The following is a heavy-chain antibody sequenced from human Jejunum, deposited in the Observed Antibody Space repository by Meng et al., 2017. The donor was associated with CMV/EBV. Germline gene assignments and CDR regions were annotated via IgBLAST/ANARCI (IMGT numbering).Heavy chain of an antibody. Sequence: TVSGGSGTIVNYYWNWIRQPPGEGLGWIGWVYYTGSSSYNPSLKGRATITLDTSKTQFSLKMTSVIAADTAVYYCARSTTGPGDYWGQGTLVTVSS. CDR1: GGSGTIVNYY. D-gene: IGHD1-1*01. CDR2: VYYTGSS. CDR3: ARSTTGPGDY. V-gene: IGHV4-61*01. J-gene: IGHJ4*02.